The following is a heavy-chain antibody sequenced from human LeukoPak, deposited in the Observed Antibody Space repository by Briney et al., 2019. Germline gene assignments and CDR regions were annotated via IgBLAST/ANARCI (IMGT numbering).Heavy chain of an antibody. V-gene: IGHV1-2*02. D-gene: IGHD6-19*01. Sequence: ASVKVSFKASGYTFTGYYMHWVRQAPGQGLEWMGWINPNSGGTNYAKKFQGRVTMTRDTSISTAYMELSRLRSDDTAVYYCARVAVAGYYYYGMDVWGQGTTVTVSS. CDR2: INPNSGGT. CDR1: GYTFTGYY. CDR3: ARVAVAGYYYYGMDV. J-gene: IGHJ6*02.